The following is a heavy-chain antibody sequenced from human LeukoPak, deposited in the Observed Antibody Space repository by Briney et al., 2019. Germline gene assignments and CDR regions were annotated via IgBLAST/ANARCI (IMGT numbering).Heavy chain of an antibody. J-gene: IGHJ3*02. D-gene: IGHD3-22*01. V-gene: IGHV1-46*01. CDR1: GYIFSNYG. CDR3: ARDPIYYDSGDPGDAFDI. Sequence: ASVKVSCKASGYIFSNYGMNWVRQAPGQGLEWMGIINPSGGSTSYAQKFQGRVTMTRDMSTSTVYMELSSLRSEDTAVYYCARDPIYYDSGDPGDAFDIWGQGTMVTVSS. CDR2: INPSGGST.